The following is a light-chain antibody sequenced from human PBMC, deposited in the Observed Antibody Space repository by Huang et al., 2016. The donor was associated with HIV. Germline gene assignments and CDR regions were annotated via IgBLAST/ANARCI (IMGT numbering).Light chain of an antibody. CDR2: AAS. V-gene: IGKV1-NL1*01. CDR1: QNNRSS. Sequence: DIQMTQSPSSLSASVGDRVTITCRASQNNRSSLAWNQQKPEKAPNLSLFAASRLERCVPPGCSGSGSGTDYPLTISSLQPEDFATYYCQQYYTTPRDTFGQGTRLAIK. CDR3: QQYYTTPRDT. J-gene: IGKJ5*01.